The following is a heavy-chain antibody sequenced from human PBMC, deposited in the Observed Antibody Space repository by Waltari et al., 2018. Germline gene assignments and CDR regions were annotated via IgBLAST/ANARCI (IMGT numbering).Heavy chain of an antibody. CDR1: GGSISSGDYY. Sequence: QVQLQESGPGLVKPSQTLSLTCNVSGGSISSGDYYWSWIRQPPGKGLEWIGYIYYSGSTYYNPSLKSRVTISVDTSKNQFSLKLSSVTAADTAVYYCARDRTYYDFWSGHIFDYWGQGTLVTVSS. D-gene: IGHD3-3*01. CDR2: IYYSGST. V-gene: IGHV4-30-4*08. CDR3: ARDRTYYDFWSGHIFDY. J-gene: IGHJ4*02.